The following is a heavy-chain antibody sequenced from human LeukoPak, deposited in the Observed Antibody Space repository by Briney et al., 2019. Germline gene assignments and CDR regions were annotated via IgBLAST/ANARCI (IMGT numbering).Heavy chain of an antibody. J-gene: IGHJ6*03. D-gene: IGHD2-21*01. CDR1: GFTFSSYG. CDR3: SRGGLWQVLQRYYYMDV. Sequence: GGALRLSCAASGFTFSSYGMHWVRQAPGKGVEGVAVICYDGNNKYYADSVRGRFTIYRDNSQNTLYLQMTSLRAEDTAVYYCSRGGLWQVLQRYYYMDVWGKGTTVTVSS. V-gene: IGHV3-33*01. CDR2: ICYDGNNK.